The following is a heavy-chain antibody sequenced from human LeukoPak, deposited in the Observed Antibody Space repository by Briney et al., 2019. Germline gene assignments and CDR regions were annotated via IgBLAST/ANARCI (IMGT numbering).Heavy chain of an antibody. CDR2: ISVRSNYR. J-gene: IGHJ4*02. V-gene: IGHV3-21*01. D-gene: IGHD3-22*01. CDR1: GYTFSDFS. CDR3: VRLRRNNDRSGYYYYYYY. Sequence: GGSLTLSCAASGYTFSDFSVNWVRQAPGKGLEWVSSISVRSNYRYYADSVRGRFTISRDDARDSLFLQMNSLRAEDTAVYFCVRLRRNNDRSGYYYYYYYWGQGTLVTVSS.